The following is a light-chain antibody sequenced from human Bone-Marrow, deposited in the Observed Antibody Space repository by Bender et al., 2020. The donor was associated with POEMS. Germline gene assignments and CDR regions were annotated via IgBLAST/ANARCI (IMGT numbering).Light chain of an antibody. CDR1: ISNIGNHG. CDR3: SAWDDSLSGWV. CDR2: YDD. J-gene: IGLJ3*02. Sequence: QSVVTQPPSLSEAPRHRVTISCSGSISNIGNHGVNWYQQLPGEAPKLLIYYDDLLTPGVSDRFSASKSGTSASLAISELQSEDEALYYCSAWDDSLSGWVVGGGTKLTV. V-gene: IGLV1-36*01.